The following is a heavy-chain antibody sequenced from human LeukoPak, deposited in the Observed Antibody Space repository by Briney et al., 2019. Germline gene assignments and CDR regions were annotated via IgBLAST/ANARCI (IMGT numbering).Heavy chain of an antibody. Sequence: SETLSLTCTVSGYSISSGYYWGWIRQPPGKGLEWIGSIYHSGSTYYNPSLKSRVTISVDTSKNQFSLKLSSVTAADTAMYYCARDIMVVPAAVFDPWGQGTLVTVSS. CDR2: IYHSGST. D-gene: IGHD2-2*01. V-gene: IGHV4-38-2*02. CDR3: ARDIMVVPAAVFDP. CDR1: GYSISSGYY. J-gene: IGHJ5*02.